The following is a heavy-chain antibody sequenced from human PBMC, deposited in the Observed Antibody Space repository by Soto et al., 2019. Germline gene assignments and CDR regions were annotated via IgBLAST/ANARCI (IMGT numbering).Heavy chain of an antibody. CDR3: AKTNFYDSSGYYSNYFDY. V-gene: IGHV3-23*01. D-gene: IGHD3-22*01. J-gene: IGHJ4*02. CDR2: ISGSGGST. CDR1: VFTFSSYA. Sequence: GGSLRLSCASSVFTFSSYAMSWVRQAPGKGLEWVSAISGSGGSTYYADSVKGRFTISRDNSKNTLYLQMNSLRAEDTAVYYCAKTNFYDSSGYYSNYFDYWGQGTLVTVSS.